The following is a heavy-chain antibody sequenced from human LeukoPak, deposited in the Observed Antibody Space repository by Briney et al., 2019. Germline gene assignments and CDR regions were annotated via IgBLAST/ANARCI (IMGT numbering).Heavy chain of an antibody. CDR1: GGSFSGYY. CDR3: ARGDPANWAIDY. CDR2: INHSGST. D-gene: IGHD7-27*01. J-gene: IGHJ4*02. V-gene: IGHV4-34*01. Sequence: SSETLSLTCAVYGGSFSGYYWSWIRQPPGKRLEWIGEINHSGSTNYNPSLKSRVTISVDTSKNQFSLKLSSVTAADTAVYYCARGDPANWAIDYWGQGTLVTVSS.